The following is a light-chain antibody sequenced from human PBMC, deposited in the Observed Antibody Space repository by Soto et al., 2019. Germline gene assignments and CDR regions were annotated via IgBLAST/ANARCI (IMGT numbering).Light chain of an antibody. CDR1: QSISSR. CDR3: QHYNSFPT. V-gene: IGKV1-5*03. CDR2: KAS. Sequence: DIQMTQSPSTLSASLGDRVTITCRASQSISSRLSWYHQKPGKDPKFLIYKASSFESGVPLRFSGSGSETEFTISSRRLQPDDVEYCYCQHYNSFPTFGQGTKVEIK. J-gene: IGKJ1*01.